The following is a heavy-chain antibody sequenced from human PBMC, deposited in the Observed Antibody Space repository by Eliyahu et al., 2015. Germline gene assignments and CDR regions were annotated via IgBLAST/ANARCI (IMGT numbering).Heavy chain of an antibody. CDR2: ISHDGSNK. J-gene: IGHJ2*01. V-gene: IGHV3-30*18. D-gene: IGHD6-19*01. CDR1: GFXFSSYD. CDR3: AKEQGITVHWYFDV. Sequence: QVQLVESGGGVVQPGRSLXLSCAASGFXFSSYDMHWVRQAPGKGLEWVAVISHDGSNKYYGDSVKGRFTISRDNSKNTLYLHMNSLRAEDTAVYYCAKEQGITVHWYFDVWGRGTLVTVSS.